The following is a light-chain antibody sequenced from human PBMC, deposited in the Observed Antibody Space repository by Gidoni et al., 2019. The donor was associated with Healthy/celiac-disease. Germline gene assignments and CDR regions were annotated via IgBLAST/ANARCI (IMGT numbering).Light chain of an antibody. V-gene: IGKV1-5*01. CDR1: QSISSW. Sequence: DIQMTQSPSTLSASVGDRVTITCLASQSISSWLAWYQQKPGKAPKPLIYDASSLESGVPSRFSGSGSGTEFTLTISSLQPDDFATYYCQQYNSYPYTFXQXTKLEIK. CDR2: DAS. J-gene: IGKJ2*01. CDR3: QQYNSYPYT.